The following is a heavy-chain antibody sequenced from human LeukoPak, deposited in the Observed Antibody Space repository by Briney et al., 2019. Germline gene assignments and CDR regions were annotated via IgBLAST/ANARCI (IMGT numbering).Heavy chain of an antibody. Sequence: GASVKVSCKASGYTFTGYYMHWVRQAPGQGLEWMGWINPNSGGTNYAQKFQGRVTMTGDTSISTAYMELSRLRSDDTAVYYCARARGIKYSSSWDGGPLDYRGQGTLVTVSS. CDR2: INPNSGGT. V-gene: IGHV1-2*02. J-gene: IGHJ4*02. D-gene: IGHD6-13*01. CDR1: GYTFTGYY. CDR3: ARARGIKYSSSWDGGPLDY.